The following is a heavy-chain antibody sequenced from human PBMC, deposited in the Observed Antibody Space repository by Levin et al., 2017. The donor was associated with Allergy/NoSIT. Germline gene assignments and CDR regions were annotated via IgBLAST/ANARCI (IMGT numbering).Heavy chain of an antibody. J-gene: IGHJ4*02. D-gene: IGHD7-27*01. Sequence: GESLKISCVSSGFTLSSYSMSWVRQTPGKGLEWLAYISSSSQTIYYADSVRGRFSISRDNTKNSTYLHMDSLRADDTAAYYCARGQELWNPFDHWGQGALVTVSS. CDR1: GFTLSSYS. V-gene: IGHV3-48*04. CDR3: ARGQELWNPFDH. CDR2: ISSSSQTI.